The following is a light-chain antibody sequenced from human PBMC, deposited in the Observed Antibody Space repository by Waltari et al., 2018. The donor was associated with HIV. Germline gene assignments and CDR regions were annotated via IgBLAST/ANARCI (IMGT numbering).Light chain of an antibody. V-gene: IGLV2-23*01. J-gene: IGLJ2*01. Sequence: QSALSQPASVSGSPGQSITISCTGGSGDVGTYNLVSWYRRLPGSAPKLIIYEATKRPSGVSNRFSGSKSGGTASLTISGLQADDEGHYYCCSYAGTVVFGGGTELTVL. CDR2: EAT. CDR3: CSYAGTVV. CDR1: SGDVGTYNL.